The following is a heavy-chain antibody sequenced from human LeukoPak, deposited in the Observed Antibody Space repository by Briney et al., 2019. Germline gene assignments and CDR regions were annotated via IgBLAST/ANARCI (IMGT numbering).Heavy chain of an antibody. J-gene: IGHJ4*02. V-gene: IGHV3-23*01. CDR1: GFTFGSFA. CDR3: AKTTVGYSSGRYPGWPADS. CDR2: IVGSGGIT. D-gene: IGHD6-19*01. Sequence: PGGSLRLSCVASGFTFGSFAMYWVRQAPGKGLEWVSGIVGSGGITYYADSVQGRFTISRDNSKNTVYLQMNSLRDEDTAIYYCAKTTVGYSSGRYPGWPADSWGQGAPVIVSS.